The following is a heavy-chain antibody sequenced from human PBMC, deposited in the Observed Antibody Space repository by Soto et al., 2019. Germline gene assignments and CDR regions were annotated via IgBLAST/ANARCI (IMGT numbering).Heavy chain of an antibody. V-gene: IGHV1-69*01. J-gene: IGHJ6*02. D-gene: IGHD2-15*01. Sequence: QVQLVQSGAEVKKPGSSVKVSCKASGGTFSSYAISWVRQAPGQGLEWMGGIIPIFGTANYAQKFQGRVTITADESTSTAYMELSSLRSEDTAVYYCASTGYCSGGSCYSVPYYYGMDVWGQWTTFTVSS. CDR1: GGTFSSYA. CDR2: IIPIFGTA. CDR3: ASTGYCSGGSCYSVPYYYGMDV.